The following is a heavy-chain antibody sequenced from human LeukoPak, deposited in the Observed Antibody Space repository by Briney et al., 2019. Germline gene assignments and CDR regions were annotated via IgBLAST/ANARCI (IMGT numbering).Heavy chain of an antibody. J-gene: IGHJ4*02. D-gene: IGHD4-11*01. CDR2: ISSSGSTI. CDR1: GFTCSDYY. Sequence: PGGSLRLSCAASGFTCSDYYMSWIRQAPGKGLEWVSYISSSGSTIYYADSVKGLFTISRDNAKNSLYLQMNSLRAEDTAVYYCARDPVTVTTFFDYWGQGTLVTVSS. CDR3: ARDPVTVTTFFDY. V-gene: IGHV3-11*04.